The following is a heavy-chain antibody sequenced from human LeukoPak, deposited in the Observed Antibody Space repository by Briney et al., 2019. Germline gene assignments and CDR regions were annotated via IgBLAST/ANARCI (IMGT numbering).Heavy chain of an antibody. CDR1: GDSISNYY. Sequence: SETLSLTCTVSGDSISNYYWSWIRQPPGKGLEWIGFIFYSGSTSYNPSLKSRVAISVDASKKQFSLKLSSVTAADTAVYYCARVNWSGYDFRGAFDIWGQGKTVTVSS. CDR3: ARVNWSGYDFRGAFDI. D-gene: IGHD5-12*01. V-gene: IGHV4-59*01. J-gene: IGHJ3*02. CDR2: IFYSGST.